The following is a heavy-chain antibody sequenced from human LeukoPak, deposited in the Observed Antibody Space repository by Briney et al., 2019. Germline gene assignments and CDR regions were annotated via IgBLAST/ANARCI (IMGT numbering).Heavy chain of an antibody. CDR3: AKDIQRGFDYTNSLDY. CDR2: IWSDATNQ. J-gene: IGHJ4*02. CDR1: GFIFSDYG. Sequence: PGQSLRLSCAASGFIFSDYGMHWVRQAPGKGLEWVAVIWSDATNQYYADSVRGRFAISRNDSTSMVYLQMNSLRAEDTAVYFCAKDIQRGFDYTNSLDYWGQGTLVTVPS. V-gene: IGHV3-33*06. D-gene: IGHD4-11*01.